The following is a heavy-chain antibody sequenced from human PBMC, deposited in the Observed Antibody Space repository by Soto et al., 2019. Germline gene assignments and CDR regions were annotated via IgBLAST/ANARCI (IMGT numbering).Heavy chain of an antibody. CDR1: GGSFSGYY. CDR2: INHSGST. V-gene: IGHV4-34*01. D-gene: IGHD5-18*01. J-gene: IGHJ4*02. Sequence: SDTLSLTCAVYGGSFSGYYWNWIRQPPGKGLEWIGEINHSGSTNYNPSLKSRVTISVDKSNNQFSLKMTSVTAADTAVYYCASRYGSCFAYWGQGTLVTVSS. CDR3: ASRYGSCFAY.